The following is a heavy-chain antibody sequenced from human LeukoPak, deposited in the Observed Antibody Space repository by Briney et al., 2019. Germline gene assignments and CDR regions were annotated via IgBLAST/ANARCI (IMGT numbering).Heavy chain of an antibody. Sequence: DSVKVSCKASGYTFTSNGVTWVRQAPGQGLEWMGWISANNGYTNYAQKFQDRVTLTTDTSTSTAYTELRSLRSDDTAVYYCARGNSASEIYHYLNWFDPWGQGTLVTVSS. CDR2: ISANNGYT. CDR1: GYTFTSNG. V-gene: IGHV1-18*04. J-gene: IGHJ5*02. D-gene: IGHD4-23*01. CDR3: ARGNSASEIYHYLNWFDP.